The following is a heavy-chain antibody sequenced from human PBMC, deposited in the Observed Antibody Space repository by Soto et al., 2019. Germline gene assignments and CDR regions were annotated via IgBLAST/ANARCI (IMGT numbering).Heavy chain of an antibody. Sequence: GGSLRLSCAASGCTFSNAWMSWVRQAPGKGLEWVGRIKSKTDGGTTDYAAPVKGRFTISRDDSKNTLYLQMNSLKTEDTAVYYCTTYSSGYYPIDAFDIWGQGTMVTVSS. V-gene: IGHV3-15*01. CDR2: IKSKTDGGTT. CDR1: GCTFSNAW. J-gene: IGHJ3*02. D-gene: IGHD3-22*01. CDR3: TTYSSGYYPIDAFDI.